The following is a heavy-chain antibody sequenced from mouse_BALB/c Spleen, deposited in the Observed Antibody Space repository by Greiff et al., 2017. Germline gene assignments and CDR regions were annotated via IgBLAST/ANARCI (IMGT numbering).Heavy chain of an antibody. CDR3: ARIQVVARGMDY. CDR2: INPSNGRT. V-gene: IGHV1S81*02. CDR1: GYTFTSYW. Sequence: QVQLQQPGAELVKPGASVKLSCKASGYTFTSYWMHWVKQRPGQGLEWIGEINPSNGRTNYNEKFKSKATLTVDKSSSTAYMQLSSLTSEDSAVYYCARIQVVARGMDYWGQGTSVTVSS. J-gene: IGHJ4*01. D-gene: IGHD1-1*01.